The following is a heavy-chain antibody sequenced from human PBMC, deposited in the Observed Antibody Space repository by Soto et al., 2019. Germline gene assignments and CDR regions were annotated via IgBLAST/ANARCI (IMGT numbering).Heavy chain of an antibody. D-gene: IGHD6-13*01. CDR3: ARSPSTSWYPAV. V-gene: IGHV4-34*01. Sequence: PSETLSLTCAVYGGSSMGYYWSWTPQPPGTGLEWIGEINPSASTTSTPPLKSRATISVDTSKHPFSLKLSSVPAADPAVYYCARSPSTSWYPAVWGQGPTVTVSS. CDR1: GGSSMGYY. CDR2: INPSAST. J-gene: IGHJ6*02.